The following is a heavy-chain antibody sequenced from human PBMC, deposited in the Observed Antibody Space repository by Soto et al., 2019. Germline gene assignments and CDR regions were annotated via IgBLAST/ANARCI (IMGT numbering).Heavy chain of an antibody. Sequence: TLSLTCTVSGGSISSGGNYWSWIRHHPGKGLEWIGHIYYSGSNTNYNPSLKSRITILVDTSKNQFSLNLRSVTAADTAVYYCARDRRGYDDLEVWGQGTMVTVSS. V-gene: IGHV4-31*03. CDR3: ARDRRGYDDLEV. CDR1: GGSISSGGNY. D-gene: IGHD3-10*01. CDR2: IYYSGSNT. J-gene: IGHJ3*01.